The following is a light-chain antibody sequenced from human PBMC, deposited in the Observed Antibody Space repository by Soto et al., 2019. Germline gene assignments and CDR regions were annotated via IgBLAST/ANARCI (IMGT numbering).Light chain of an antibody. CDR1: SSNIGADYD. J-gene: IGLJ1*01. CDR3: QSYDSSLSGSV. Sequence: QSVLTQPPSVSGAPGQRVTISCTGSSSNIGADYDVHWYQQIPGTAPKFLIYGNNNRPPGVPDRFSGSKSGTSASLAITGLQAEDEADYYCQSYDSSLSGSVFGTGTKVTVL. V-gene: IGLV1-40*01. CDR2: GNN.